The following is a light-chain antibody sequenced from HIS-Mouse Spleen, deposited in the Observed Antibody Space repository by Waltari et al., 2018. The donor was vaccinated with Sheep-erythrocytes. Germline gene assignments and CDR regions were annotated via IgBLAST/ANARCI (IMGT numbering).Light chain of an antibody. CDR2: EDN. J-gene: IGLJ3*02. CDR1: TGRMPRNH. CDR3: QSYDSSNWV. V-gene: IGLV6-57*02. Sequence: NFMLTQPHSVSESPGKTVTISCTGRTGRMPRNHVQWYPQRPGSAPTTVVYEDNQRPPGVPYRFSGSIDSSSNSASLPISGLKTEDEADYYCQSYDSSNWVFGGGTKLPVL.